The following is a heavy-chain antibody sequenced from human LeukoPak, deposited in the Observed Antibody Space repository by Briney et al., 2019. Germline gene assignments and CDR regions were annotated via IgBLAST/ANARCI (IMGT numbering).Heavy chain of an antibody. CDR1: GFTVSNNY. D-gene: IGHD4-11*01. CDR2: IYSGGST. V-gene: IGHV3-66*04. J-gene: IGHJ5*02. CDR3: ARLRSKYWFDP. Sequence: GGSLRLSCAASGFTVSNNYMSWVRQAPGKGLEWVSFIYSGGSTYYADSVKARFTISRDNAKNSLYLQMNSLRADDTAVYYCARLRSKYWFDPWGQGTLVTVSS.